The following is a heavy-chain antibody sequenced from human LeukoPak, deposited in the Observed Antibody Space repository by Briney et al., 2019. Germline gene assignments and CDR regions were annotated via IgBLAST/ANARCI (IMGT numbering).Heavy chain of an antibody. CDR1: GYTFTSYG. J-gene: IGHJ4*02. Sequence: GASVKVSCTASGYTFTSYGISWVRQAPGQGLEWMGWISAYNGNTNYAQKLQGRVTMTTDTSTSTAYMELRSLRSDDTAVYYCARVGYGDYIGASFVGYWGQGTLVTVSS. CDR2: ISAYNGNT. D-gene: IGHD4-17*01. V-gene: IGHV1-18*04. CDR3: ARVGYGDYIGASFVGY.